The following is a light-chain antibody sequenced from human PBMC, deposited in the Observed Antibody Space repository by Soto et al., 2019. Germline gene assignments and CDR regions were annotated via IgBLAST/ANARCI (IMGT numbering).Light chain of an antibody. CDR3: QQFSSYPLT. Sequence: ESVLTQSPGTLSLSPGERATLSCRASQSVDNRYFAWYQQKPGQAPRLLIYGISNRATGIPDRFSGSGSGTDFTLTISRLEPEDFVVYYCQQFSSYPLTFGGGTKVEIK. V-gene: IGKV3-20*01. CDR2: GIS. CDR1: QSVDNRY. J-gene: IGKJ4*01.